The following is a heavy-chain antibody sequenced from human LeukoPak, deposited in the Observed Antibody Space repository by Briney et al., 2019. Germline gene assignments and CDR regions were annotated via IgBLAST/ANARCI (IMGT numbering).Heavy chain of an antibody. V-gene: IGHV3-21*04. CDR2: ISSRSTYV. Sequence: GGSLRLSCAASRFTFSSYTMNWVRQAPGKGLEWVSSISSRSTYVQYADSVKGRFTISRDNAKNSLYLQMNSLRAEDTAVYYCAKDPPVEMATISVRVGFDYWGQGTLVTVSS. J-gene: IGHJ4*02. CDR1: RFTFSSYT. CDR3: AKDPPVEMATISVRVGFDY. D-gene: IGHD5-24*01.